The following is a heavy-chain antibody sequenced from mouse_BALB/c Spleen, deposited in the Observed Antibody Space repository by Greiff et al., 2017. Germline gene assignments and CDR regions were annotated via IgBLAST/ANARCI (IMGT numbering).Heavy chain of an antibody. CDR3: ARDNYRYDERAWFAY. J-gene: IGHJ3*01. V-gene: IGHV3-6*02. D-gene: IGHD2-14*01. CDR1: GYSITSGYY. Sequence: DVHLVESGPGLVKPSQSLSLTCSVTGYSITSGYYWNWIRQFPGNKLEWMGYISYDGSNNYNPSLKNRISITRDTSKNQFFLKLNSVTTEDTATYYCARDNYRYDERAWFAYWGQGTLVTVSA. CDR2: ISYDGSN.